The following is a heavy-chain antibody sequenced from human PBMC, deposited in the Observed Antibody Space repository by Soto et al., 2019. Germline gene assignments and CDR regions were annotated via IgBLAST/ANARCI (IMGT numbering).Heavy chain of an antibody. D-gene: IGHD6-6*01. Sequence: GASVKVSCKASGYTFTSYYMHCVRQSPGQGLEWMGIINPSGGSTSYAQKFQGRVTMTRDTSTSTVYMELSSLRSEDTAVYYCARSPYSSSSGYDAFDIWGQGTMVTVSS. CDR1: GYTFTSYY. CDR3: ARSPYSSSSGYDAFDI. CDR2: INPSGGST. J-gene: IGHJ3*02. V-gene: IGHV1-46*03.